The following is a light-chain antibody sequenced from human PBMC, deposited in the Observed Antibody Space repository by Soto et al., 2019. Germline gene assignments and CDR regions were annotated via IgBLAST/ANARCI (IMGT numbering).Light chain of an antibody. CDR3: ISYAGSNNWV. J-gene: IGLJ3*02. CDR2: EVD. CDR1: SSDVGGYNY. V-gene: IGLV2-8*01. Sequence: QSVLTQPPSASGSPGQSVTISCTGTSSDVGGYNYVSWYQQHPGKGPKLIISEVDKRPSGVPDRVSGSKSGNTASLTVSGLQAEDEADYHCISYAGSNNWVFGGGTTLTVL.